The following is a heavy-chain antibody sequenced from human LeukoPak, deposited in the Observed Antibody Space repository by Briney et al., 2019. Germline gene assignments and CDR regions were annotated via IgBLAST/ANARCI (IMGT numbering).Heavy chain of an antibody. CDR1: GGSISSGGYS. J-gene: IGHJ4*02. CDR3: AGADSSGYYYFDY. Sequence: PSETLSLTCAVSGGSISSGGYSWSWIRQPPGTGLEWIGYIYHSGSTYYNPSLKSRVTISVDRSKNQFSLKLSSVTAADTAVYYCAGADSSGYYYFDYWGQGTLVTVSS. D-gene: IGHD3-22*01. V-gene: IGHV4-30-2*01. CDR2: IYHSGST.